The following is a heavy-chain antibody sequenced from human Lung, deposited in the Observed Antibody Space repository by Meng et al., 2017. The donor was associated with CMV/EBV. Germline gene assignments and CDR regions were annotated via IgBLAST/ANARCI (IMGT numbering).Heavy chain of an antibody. Sequence: VRLQGPGPGLLKPSGPRPLTCAVSGCSISSTNWCSWVRQPPGKGLGWIGEIYHSGCTNYNPSLKSRVSISVDKSKNQFSLKLSSVTAADTAVYYCARADKVRFDYWGQGTLVTVSS. V-gene: IGHV4-4*02. CDR1: GCSISSTNW. J-gene: IGHJ4*02. CDR3: ARADKVRFDY. CDR2: IYHSGCT.